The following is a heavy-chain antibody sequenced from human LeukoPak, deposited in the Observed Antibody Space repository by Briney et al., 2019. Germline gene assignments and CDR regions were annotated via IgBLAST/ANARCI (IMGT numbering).Heavy chain of an antibody. J-gene: IGHJ4*02. CDR2: MSGSGC. V-gene: IGHV3-23*01. D-gene: IGHD3-22*01. CDR1: GFTFTTYA. Sequence: GGSLRLSCAAAGFTFTTYAMSWVRQAPGKGLEWVSSMSGSGCNYADYVKGRFTISRDNSKNTLYLQMNSLRAEDTAVYYCAKSRLPYDSSGYYSFDCWGQGTLVTVSS. CDR3: AKSRLPYDSSGYYSFDC.